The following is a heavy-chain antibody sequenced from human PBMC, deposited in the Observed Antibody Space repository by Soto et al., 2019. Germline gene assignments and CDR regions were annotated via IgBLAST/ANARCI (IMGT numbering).Heavy chain of an antibody. CDR2: IIPIFGTA. D-gene: IGHD3-22*01. V-gene: IGHV1-69*06. CDR3: ARDSIGYNPRGYYYGMDF. J-gene: IGHJ6*02. Sequence: SVKVSCKASGGTFSSYAISWVRQAPGQGLEWMGGIIPIFGTANYAQKFQGRVTITADKATSTAYMELSSLRSEDTAVYYCARDSIGYNPRGYYYGMDFCGPETT. CDR1: GGTFSSYA.